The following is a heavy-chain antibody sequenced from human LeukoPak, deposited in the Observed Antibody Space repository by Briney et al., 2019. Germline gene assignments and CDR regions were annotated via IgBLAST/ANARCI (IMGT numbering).Heavy chain of an antibody. J-gene: IGHJ4*02. CDR3: ARAEIGLHHSGHFDY. CDR2: IIPIFGTA. Sequence: SVKVSCKASGYTFTSYAISWVRQAPGQGLEWMGGIIPIFGTANYAQKFQGRVTITADESTSTAYMELSSLRSEDTAVYYCARAEIGLHHSGHFDYWGQGTLVTVSS. D-gene: IGHD2/OR15-2a*01. V-gene: IGHV1-69*13. CDR1: GYTFTSYA.